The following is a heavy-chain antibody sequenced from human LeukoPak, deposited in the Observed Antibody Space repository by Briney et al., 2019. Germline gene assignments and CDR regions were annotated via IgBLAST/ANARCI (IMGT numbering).Heavy chain of an antibody. CDR3: ARHPYSSLSDY. CDR2: IYYSGST. Sequence: SETLSLTCTVSGGSISSSSYYWGWIRQPPGKGLEWIGSIYYSGSTYYNPSLKSRVTISVDTSKNQFSLKLSSVTAADTAVYYCARHPYSSLSDYWGQGTLVTVSS. J-gene: IGHJ4*02. D-gene: IGHD3-22*01. V-gene: IGHV4-39*01. CDR1: GGSISSSSYY.